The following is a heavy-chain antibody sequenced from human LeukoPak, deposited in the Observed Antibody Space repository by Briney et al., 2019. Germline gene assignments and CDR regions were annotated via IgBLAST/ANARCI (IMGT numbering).Heavy chain of an antibody. CDR1: GFTFSSYS. J-gene: IGHJ5*02. Sequence: PGGSLRLSWAASGFTFSSYSMNWVRQAPGKGLEWVSYISSSSSTIYYADSVKGRFTISRDNAKNSLYLQMNSLRAEDTAVYYCARAAGTRIIGSPNWFDPWGQGTLVTVSS. V-gene: IGHV3-48*01. CDR3: ARAAGTRIIGSPNWFDP. D-gene: IGHD6-13*01. CDR2: ISSSSSTI.